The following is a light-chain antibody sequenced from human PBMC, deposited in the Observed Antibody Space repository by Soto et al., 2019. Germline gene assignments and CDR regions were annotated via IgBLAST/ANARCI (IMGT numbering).Light chain of an antibody. CDR2: IAS. CDR3: QQYNNWHSWT. CDR1: QSISFN. Sequence: IVMTQSHAALSVSPGERVTLSCRGSQSISFNLAWYQQKPGQAPRLLIYIASTRAAGIPARFSGSGSGTEFTLTISSLKSEDSAIYYCQQYNNWHSWTFGQGTKVDI. J-gene: IGKJ1*01. V-gene: IGKV3-15*01.